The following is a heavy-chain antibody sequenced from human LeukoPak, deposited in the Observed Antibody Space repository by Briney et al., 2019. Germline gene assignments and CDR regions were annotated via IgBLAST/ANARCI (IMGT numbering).Heavy chain of an antibody. Sequence: GGSLRLSCAASGFTFSTYAMSWVRQAPGNGLEWVSAVRGSGSDTYYADSVKGRFTISRDNSKNTLHLQMNSLRAEDTAIYYCAKTSRVNSAYDSPFDYWGQGTLVTVSS. V-gene: IGHV3-23*01. D-gene: IGHD5-12*01. CDR3: AKTSRVNSAYDSPFDY. CDR1: GFTFSTYA. CDR2: VRGSGSDT. J-gene: IGHJ4*02.